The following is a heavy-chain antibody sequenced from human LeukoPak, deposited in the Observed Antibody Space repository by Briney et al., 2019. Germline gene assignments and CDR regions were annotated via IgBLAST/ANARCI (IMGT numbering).Heavy chain of an antibody. D-gene: IGHD4-11*01. CDR3: ARGGDYRLTDV. Sequence: SETLSLTCAVYGGSFSGYYWSWIRQPPGKGLEWIGEINHSGSTNYNPSLNSRVTISVDTSKNQFSLKLSSVTAADTAVYYCARGGDYRLTDVWGQGTTVTVSS. J-gene: IGHJ6*02. CDR1: GGSFSGYY. V-gene: IGHV4-34*01. CDR2: INHSGST.